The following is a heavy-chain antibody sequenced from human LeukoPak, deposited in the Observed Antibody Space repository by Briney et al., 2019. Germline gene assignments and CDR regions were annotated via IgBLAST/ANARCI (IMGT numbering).Heavy chain of an antibody. Sequence: GGSLRLSCAASGFTFSSYWMSWVRQAPGKGLEWVANIKQDGSEKYYVDSVKGRFTISRDNAKNSLYLQMNSLRAEDTAVYYCARDPYSSSWDPLFDYWGQGTLVTVSS. J-gene: IGHJ4*02. CDR3: ARDPYSSSWDPLFDY. CDR2: IKQDGSEK. CDR1: GFTFSSYW. V-gene: IGHV3-7*01. D-gene: IGHD6-13*01.